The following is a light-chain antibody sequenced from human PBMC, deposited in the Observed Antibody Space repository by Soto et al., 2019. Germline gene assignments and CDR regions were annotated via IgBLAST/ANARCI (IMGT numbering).Light chain of an antibody. CDR2: GAS. Sequence: EIVLTQSPGTLSLSPGERATLSCRASQSVSSSYLAWYQQKPGQAPRLLIYGASSRATGIPDMFSGSGSGTDVTLTSSRREPEDLAVYYCQQYDRSPLTCGGGTKVEIK. J-gene: IGKJ4*01. V-gene: IGKV3-20*01. CDR3: QQYDRSPLT. CDR1: QSVSSSY.